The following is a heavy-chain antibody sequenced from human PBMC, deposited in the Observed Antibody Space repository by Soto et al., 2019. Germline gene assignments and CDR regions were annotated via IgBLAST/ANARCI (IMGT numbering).Heavy chain of an antibody. V-gene: IGHV3-20*01. Sequence: GGSLRLSCAASGFTFDDYGMSWVRQAPGKGLEWVSGINWNGGSTGYADSVKGRFTISRDNAKNSLYLQMNSLRAEDTALYHCARAGGSTPPYSYYYYYMDVWGKGTTVTVSS. J-gene: IGHJ6*03. CDR3: ARAGGSTPPYSYYYYYMDV. D-gene: IGHD2-2*01. CDR1: GFTFDDYG. CDR2: INWNGGST.